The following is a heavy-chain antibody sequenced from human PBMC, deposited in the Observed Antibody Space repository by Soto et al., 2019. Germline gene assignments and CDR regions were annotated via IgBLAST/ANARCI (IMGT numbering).Heavy chain of an antibody. CDR3: ARVGRRYCSGGSCPNWFDP. V-gene: IGHV1-18*01. Sequence: ASVKVSCKASGYTFTSYGISWVRQAPGQGLERMGWISAYNGNTNYAQKLQGRVTMTTDTSTSTAYMELRSLRSDDTAVYYCARVGRRYCSGGSCPNWFDPWGQGTLVTVSS. J-gene: IGHJ5*02. CDR1: GYTFTSYG. D-gene: IGHD2-15*01. CDR2: ISAYNGNT.